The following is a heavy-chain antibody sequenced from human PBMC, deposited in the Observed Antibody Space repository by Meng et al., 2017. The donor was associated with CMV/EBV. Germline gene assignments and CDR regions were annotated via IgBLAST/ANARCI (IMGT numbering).Heavy chain of an antibody. CDR3: ARVYCSGGSCYGNWFDP. CDR1: GGSISCDDYD. D-gene: IGHD2-15*01. Sequence: VQLQESDPELAKPSQTLSLTRPGAGGSISCDDYDWSWTRQPPGKGLEWIGYIYYSGRTYYNPSLKSRVTISVDTSKNQFSLKLSSVTAADTAVYYCARVYCSGGSCYGNWFDPWGQGTLVTVSS. J-gene: IGHJ5*02. CDR2: IYYSGRT. V-gene: IGHV4-30-4*08.